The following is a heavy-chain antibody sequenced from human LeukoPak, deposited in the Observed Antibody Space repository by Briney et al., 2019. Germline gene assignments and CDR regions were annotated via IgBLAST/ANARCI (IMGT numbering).Heavy chain of an antibody. D-gene: IGHD3-10*01. V-gene: IGHV3-7*01. CDR1: GFTFSSHW. CDR2: INQDGSQK. Sequence: PGGSLRLSCAASGFTFSSHWMCWVRQAPGKGLEWVAEINQDGSQKFYVDSVKGRFSISRDNAKNSLYLQMDSLRAEDTAVYYCARDPHYGAFDIWGLGTMVTVSS. J-gene: IGHJ3*02. CDR3: ARDPHYGAFDI.